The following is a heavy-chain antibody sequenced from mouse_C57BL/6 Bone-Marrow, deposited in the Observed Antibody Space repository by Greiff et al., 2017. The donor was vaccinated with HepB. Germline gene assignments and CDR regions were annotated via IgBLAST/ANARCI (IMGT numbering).Heavy chain of an antibody. J-gene: IGHJ1*03. CDR3: ARRTPHWYFDV. Sequence: QVTLKECGPGILQSSQTLSLTCSFSGFSLSTSGMGVSWLRQPSGKGLEWLAHIYWDDDKRYNPSLKSRLTISKDTSRNQVFLKITSVDTADTATYYCARRTPHWYFDVWGTGTTVTVSS. CDR1: GFSLSTSGMG. V-gene: IGHV8-12*01. CDR2: IYWDDDK.